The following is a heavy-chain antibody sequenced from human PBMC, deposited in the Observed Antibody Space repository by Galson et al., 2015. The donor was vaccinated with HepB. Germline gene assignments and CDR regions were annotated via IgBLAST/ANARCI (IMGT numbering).Heavy chain of an antibody. CDR2: ISWNSGSI. CDR1: GFTFDDYA. J-gene: IGHJ3*02. D-gene: IGHD3-22*01. CDR3: AKDSKGDYYDRGDAFDI. V-gene: IGHV3-9*01. Sequence: SLRLSCAASGFTFDDYAMHWVRQAPGKGLEWVSGISWNSGSIGYADSVKGRFTISRDNAKNSLYLQMNSLRAEDTALYYCAKDSKGDYYDRGDAFDIWGQGTMVTVSS.